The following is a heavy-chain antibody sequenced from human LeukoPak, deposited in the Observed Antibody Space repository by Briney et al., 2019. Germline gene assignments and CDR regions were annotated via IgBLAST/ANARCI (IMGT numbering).Heavy chain of an antibody. Sequence: GGSLRLSCAASGFTFSDYYMSWIRQAPGKGLEWVSYISSSGSTIYYADSVKGRFTISRDNAKNSLYLQMNSLRAEDTAAYYCAREAYDSSGAHLDYWGQGTLVTVSS. CDR3: AREAYDSSGAHLDY. D-gene: IGHD3-22*01. CDR2: ISSSGSTI. CDR1: GFTFSDYY. J-gene: IGHJ4*02. V-gene: IGHV3-11*01.